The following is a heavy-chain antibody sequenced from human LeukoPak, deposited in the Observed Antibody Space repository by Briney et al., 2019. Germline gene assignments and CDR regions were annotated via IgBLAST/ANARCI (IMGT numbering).Heavy chain of an antibody. D-gene: IGHD3-3*01. CDR1: GYSFTSYW. J-gene: IGHJ3*02. CDR2: IYPGDSDT. CDR3: ARHGGLDAFWSEPGAFAI. V-gene: IGHV5-51*01. Sequence: GESLKISCKGSGYSFTSYWIGWVRQMPGKGLEWRGIIYPGDSDTRYSPSFQGQVTISADKSSSTAYLQWSSLKASDTAMYYCARHGGLDAFWSEPGAFAIWGQGTMVTVSS.